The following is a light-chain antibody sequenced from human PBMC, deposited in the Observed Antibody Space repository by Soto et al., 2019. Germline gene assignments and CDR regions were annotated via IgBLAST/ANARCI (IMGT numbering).Light chain of an antibody. Sequence: QSVLTQPPSVSGAPGPRVTISCTGSSSNIGAGYDVHWYQQLPGTAPKLLVYGNSNRPSWIPDRFSGSKSGTSASLAITGLQAEYEADYYCQSYDSSLRGSRVFGGGTKLTVL. V-gene: IGLV1-40*01. CDR3: QSYDSSLRGSRV. J-gene: IGLJ2*01. CDR2: GNS. CDR1: SSNIGAGYD.